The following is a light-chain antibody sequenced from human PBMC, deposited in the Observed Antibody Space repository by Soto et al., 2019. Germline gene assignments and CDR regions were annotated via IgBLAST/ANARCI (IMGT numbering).Light chain of an antibody. J-gene: IGLJ1*01. CDR1: ISDVYGYNH. V-gene: IGLV2-14*03. CDR2: DVS. Sequence: QSALGQPASVAGSPGQSSTISCTGTISDVYGYNHVSWYQQHPRKAPRLIIYDVSNRPAAVSKRFFGSKYGNTASLTSSGRQAEDEADYYCSSYASIITYVFGTGTKVT. CDR3: SSYASIITYV.